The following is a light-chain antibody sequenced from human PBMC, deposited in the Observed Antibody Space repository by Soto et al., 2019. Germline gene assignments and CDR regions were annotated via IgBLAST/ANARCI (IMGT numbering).Light chain of an antibody. CDR2: AAS. J-gene: IGKJ1*01. CDR1: QSISSY. Sequence: DIQMTQSPSSLSASVGDRVTITCRASQSISSYLNWYQQKPGKAPKLLIYAASSLQSGVPSRFSGSGSETDFTLTISSLQPEDFATYYCQRWTFGQGTKVEIK. V-gene: IGKV1-39*01. CDR3: QRWT.